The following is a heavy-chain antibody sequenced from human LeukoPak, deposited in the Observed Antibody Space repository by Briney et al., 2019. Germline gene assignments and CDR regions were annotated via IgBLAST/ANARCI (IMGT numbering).Heavy chain of an antibody. V-gene: IGHV3-21*06. J-gene: IGHJ6*02. CDR2: ISFGSDFM. D-gene: IGHD4-11*01. Sequence: GGSLRLSCITSGFTFSTNAMDWVRQAPGKGLQWVAAISFGSDFMYYADSVKGRFTISRDNAKNSVYLQMGSLRAEDMAVYYCAKADYNYYYYGMDVWGQGTTVTVFS. CDR1: GFTFSTNA. CDR3: AKADYNYYYYGMDV.